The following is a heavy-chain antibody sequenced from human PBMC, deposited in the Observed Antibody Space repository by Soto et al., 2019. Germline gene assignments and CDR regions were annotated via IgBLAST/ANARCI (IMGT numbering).Heavy chain of an antibody. D-gene: IGHD3-10*01. CDR1: GYTFTSYA. V-gene: IGHV1-3*01. CDR3: ARATYYYGSASYYNSYYYYYGMDV. Sequence: ASVKVSCKASGYTFTSYAMHWVRQAPGQRLEWMGWINAGNGNTKYSQKFQGRVTITRDTSASTAYMELSSLRSEDTAVYYCARATYYYGSASYYNSYYYYYGMDVWGQGTTVTVSS. CDR2: INAGNGNT. J-gene: IGHJ6*02.